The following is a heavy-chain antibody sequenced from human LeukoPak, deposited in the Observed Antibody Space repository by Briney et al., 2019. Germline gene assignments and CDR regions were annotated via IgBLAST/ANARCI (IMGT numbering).Heavy chain of an antibody. CDR2: ISPYNRNT. Sequence: ASVKVSCKASGYTSINYGISWVRQAPGQGLEWMAWISPYNRNTYYAQNLQDRVTLTTDTSTNTAYMELRSLRSDDTAVYYCARDDLNYFDYWGQGTLVTVSS. CDR3: ARDDLNYFDY. CDR1: GYTSINYG. J-gene: IGHJ4*02. V-gene: IGHV1-18*01.